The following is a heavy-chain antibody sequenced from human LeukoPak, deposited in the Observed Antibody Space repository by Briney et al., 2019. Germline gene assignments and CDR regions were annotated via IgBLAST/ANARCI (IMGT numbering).Heavy chain of an antibody. CDR3: AKELSVRNQFDY. J-gene: IGHJ4*02. CDR1: GFTFSSYA. D-gene: IGHD4-4*01. CDR2: ISGSGGST. V-gene: IGHV3-23*01. Sequence: PGGSLRLSCAASGFTFSSYAMSWVRQAPGKGLEGVSGISGSGGSTYYADSVKGRFTISRDNPKNTLYLQMNSLRAEDTAVYYCAKELSVRNQFDYWGQGTLVTVSS.